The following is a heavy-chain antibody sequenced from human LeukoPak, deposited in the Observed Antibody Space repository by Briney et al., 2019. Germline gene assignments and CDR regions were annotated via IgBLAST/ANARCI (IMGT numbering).Heavy chain of an antibody. CDR2: ISAYNGNT. CDR1: GYTFTSYG. V-gene: IGHV1-18*04. CDR3: ARVDRVEDTAMVHADY. D-gene: IGHD5-18*01. Sequence: ASVKVSCTASGYTFTSYGISWVRRAPGQGLEWMGWISAYNGNTNYAQKLQGRVTMTTDTSTSTAYMELRSLRSDDTAVYYCARVDRVEDTAMVHADYWGQGTLVTVSS. J-gene: IGHJ4*02.